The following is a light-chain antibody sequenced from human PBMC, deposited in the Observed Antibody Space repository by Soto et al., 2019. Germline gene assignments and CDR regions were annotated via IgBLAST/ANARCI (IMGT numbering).Light chain of an antibody. J-gene: IGKJ1*01. CDR2: DAS. V-gene: IGKV3-11*01. CDR1: QSVISY. Sequence: DIVLTQSPGTLSLSPGERATLSCRASQSVISYLVWYQQKPGQAPRLLIYDASNRATGIPARFSGSGSGTDFTLTISSLEPEDFAVYYCQQYGSSIQTFGQGTKVDIK. CDR3: QQYGSSIQT.